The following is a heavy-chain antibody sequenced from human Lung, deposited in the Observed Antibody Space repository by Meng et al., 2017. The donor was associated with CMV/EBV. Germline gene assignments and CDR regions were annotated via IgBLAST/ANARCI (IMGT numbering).Heavy chain of an antibody. D-gene: IGHD3-22*01. CDR1: GYTFIAYY. CDR2: INPGTGGT. J-gene: IGHJ5*02. Sequence: SCKASGYTFIAYYINWVRQDPGKGLEWLGWINPGTGGTDCEQKFQGRVTMTRDTSISTVYLELTTLTSDDTAVYFCARAPYESNFDPWGQGTLVTVSS. CDR3: ARAPYESNFDP. V-gene: IGHV1-2*02.